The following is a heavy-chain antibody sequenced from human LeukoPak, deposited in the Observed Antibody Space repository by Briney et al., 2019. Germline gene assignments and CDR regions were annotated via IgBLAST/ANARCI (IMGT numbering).Heavy chain of an antibody. J-gene: IGHJ4*02. CDR1: GFTFSSYA. Sequence: PGGSLRLSCAASGFTFSSYAMSWVRQAPGKGLEWVSAISGSGGSTYYADSVMGRFTISRDNSKNTLYLQMNSLRAEDTAVYYCAKDNWAAAASTLFDYWGQGTLVTVSS. CDR2: ISGSGGST. D-gene: IGHD6-13*01. V-gene: IGHV3-23*01. CDR3: AKDNWAAAASTLFDY.